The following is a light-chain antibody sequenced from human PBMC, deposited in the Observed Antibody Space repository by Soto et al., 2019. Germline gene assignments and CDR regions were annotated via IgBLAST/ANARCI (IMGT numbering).Light chain of an antibody. V-gene: IGKV3-20*01. Sequence: EIVLTQSPGTLSLSPGERATLSCRASQSVTKNYLAWYQQKPGQAPRLLIDDAFNRATGIPDRFSGSGSGTDFTLTISRLEPEDFAVYYCSQCAHSPLTFGQGTKVEIK. CDR2: DAF. CDR1: QSVTKNY. J-gene: IGKJ1*01. CDR3: SQCAHSPLT.